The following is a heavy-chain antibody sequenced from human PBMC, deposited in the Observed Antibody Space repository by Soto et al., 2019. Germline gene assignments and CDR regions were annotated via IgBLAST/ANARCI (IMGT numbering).Heavy chain of an antibody. D-gene: IGHD2-21*02. Sequence: QVQLVESGGGVVQPGRSLRLSCAASGFTFSSYAMHWVRQAPGKGLEWVAVISYDGSNKYYADSVKGRFTISRDNSKNTLYLQMNSLRAEDTAVYYCARSSSGRLSFFYYWGQGTLVTVSS. CDR1: GFTFSSYA. CDR2: ISYDGSNK. J-gene: IGHJ4*02. V-gene: IGHV3-30-3*01. CDR3: ARSSSGRLSFFYY.